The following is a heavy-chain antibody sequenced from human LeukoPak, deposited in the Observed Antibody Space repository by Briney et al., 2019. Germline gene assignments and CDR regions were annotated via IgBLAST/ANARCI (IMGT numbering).Heavy chain of an antibody. CDR2: IGQDGSEN. D-gene: IGHD6-19*01. CDR3: ATGGGWYFDY. Sequence: PGGSLRLSCAASGFIFDDYGLTWVRQAPGKGLEWVASIGQDGSENYYVDSVKGRFTISRDNAKNSLYLQMNSLRVEDTAVYYCATGGGWYFDYWGQGALITASS. CDR1: GFIFDDYG. V-gene: IGHV3-7*01. J-gene: IGHJ4*02.